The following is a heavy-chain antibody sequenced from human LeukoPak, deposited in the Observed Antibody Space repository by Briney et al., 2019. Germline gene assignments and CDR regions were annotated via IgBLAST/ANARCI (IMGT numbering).Heavy chain of an antibody. CDR1: GYTFTSYG. J-gene: IGHJ4*02. Sequence: GASVKVSCKASGYTFTSYGISWVRQAPGQGLEWMGWISAYNGNTNYAQKLQGSVTMTTDTSTSTAYMELRSLRSDDTAVYYCARGPPMVRGVSPLHYWGQGTLVTVSS. CDR3: ARGPPMVRGVSPLHY. D-gene: IGHD3-10*01. V-gene: IGHV1-18*01. CDR2: ISAYNGNT.